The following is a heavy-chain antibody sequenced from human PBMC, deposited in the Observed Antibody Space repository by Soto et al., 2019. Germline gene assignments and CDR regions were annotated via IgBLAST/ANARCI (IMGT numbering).Heavy chain of an antibody. CDR3: ARHIAVPRTRGFDY. CDR1: GGSITTNW. Sequence: QVHLQESGPGLVKPSGTLSLTCAVSGGSITTNWWSWVRQPPGKGLVWIGKTYHSGTTTHNPSRRGRVTISVDKSNNQFSLNLNSVTAADSAIYYCARHIAVPRTRGFDYWGQGNLVTVSS. D-gene: IGHD6-19*01. CDR2: TYHSGTT. V-gene: IGHV4-4*02. J-gene: IGHJ4*02.